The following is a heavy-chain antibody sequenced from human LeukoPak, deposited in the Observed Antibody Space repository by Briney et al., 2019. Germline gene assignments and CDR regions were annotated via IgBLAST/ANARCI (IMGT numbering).Heavy chain of an antibody. V-gene: IGHV3-7*03. CDR1: GFTLSNHW. J-gene: IGHJ6*02. Sequence: GGSLRLSCAASGFTLSNHWMTWVRQVPGRGTEWVANVNRDGSETYYLDSVKGRFTISKDNAKNSLYLQMNSLRAEDTALYHCARNNGMDVWGQGTTVIVSS. CDR3: ARNNGMDV. CDR2: VNRDGSET.